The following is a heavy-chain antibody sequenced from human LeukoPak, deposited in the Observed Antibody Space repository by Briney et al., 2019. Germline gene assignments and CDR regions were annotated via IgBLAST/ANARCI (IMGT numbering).Heavy chain of an antibody. J-gene: IGHJ4*02. CDR3: ARDRGYSSVYLDY. Sequence: GGSLRLSCAASGFTFSSYAMHWVRQAPGKGLEWVAVISYDGSNKYYADSVKGRFTISRDNSKNTLYLQMNSLRAEDTAVYYCARDRGYSSVYLDYWGQGTLVTVSS. D-gene: IGHD6-19*01. V-gene: IGHV3-30-3*01. CDR1: GFTFSSYA. CDR2: ISYDGSNK.